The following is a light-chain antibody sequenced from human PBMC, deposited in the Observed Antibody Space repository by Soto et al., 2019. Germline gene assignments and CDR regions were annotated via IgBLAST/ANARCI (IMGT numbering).Light chain of an antibody. CDR3: QVWDTTNPVI. V-gene: IGLV3-21*02. CDR2: DDG. Sequence: SYELTQPPSASVAPGQTARITCGGNNIEIKSVHWYQQKPGQAPVLVVYDDGDRTTGIPERFSGSKSGNTAILTTSRVEAGDEADYYCQVWDTTNPVIFGGGTKLTVL. J-gene: IGLJ2*01. CDR1: NIEIKS.